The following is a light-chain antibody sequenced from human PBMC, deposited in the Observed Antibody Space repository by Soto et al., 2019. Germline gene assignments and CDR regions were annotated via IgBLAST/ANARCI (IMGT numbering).Light chain of an antibody. CDR2: EVS. V-gene: IGLV2-23*02. Sequence: ALTQPASVSGSPGQSITISCTRTNSDVGSYNFVSWYQQHPGKAPKVMIFEVSKRPSGVSDRFSGSKSGNTASLTISGLQAEDEADYYCCSDAGSSTYVFGTGTKVTVL. J-gene: IGLJ1*01. CDR1: NSDVGSYNF. CDR3: CSDAGSSTYV.